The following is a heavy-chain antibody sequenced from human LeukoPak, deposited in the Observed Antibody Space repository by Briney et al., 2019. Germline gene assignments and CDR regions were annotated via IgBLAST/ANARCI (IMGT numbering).Heavy chain of an antibody. D-gene: IGHD3-10*01. CDR2: ISGSGGRT. CDR3: AREADFFGSGSPSDY. CDR1: GFTFSTYA. Sequence: GGSLRLSCAASGFTFSTYAMNWVRQAPGKGLEWVSGISGSGGRTYYSHSVEGRVTISRGNSKNTLFLQMSSLRVEDTAIYYCAREADFFGSGSPSDYWGQGILVSVSS. J-gene: IGHJ4*02. V-gene: IGHV3-23*01.